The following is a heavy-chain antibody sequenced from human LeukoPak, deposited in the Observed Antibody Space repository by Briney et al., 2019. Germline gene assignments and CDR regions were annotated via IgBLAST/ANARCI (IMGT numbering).Heavy chain of an antibody. CDR3: ARGNPPYYYYYYMDV. CDR1: GFPFSTFW. D-gene: IGHD1-14*01. J-gene: IGHJ6*03. V-gene: IGHV3-74*01. Sequence: PGGSLRLSCAVSGFPFSTFWMSWVRQAPGKGLVWVSRINSDGSSTSYADSVKGRFTISRDNAKNTLYLQMNSLRAEDTAVYYCARGNPPYYYYYYMDVWGKGTTVTVSS. CDR2: INSDGSST.